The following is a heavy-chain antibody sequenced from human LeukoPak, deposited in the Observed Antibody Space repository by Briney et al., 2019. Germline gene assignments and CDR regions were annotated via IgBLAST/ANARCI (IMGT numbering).Heavy chain of an antibody. V-gene: IGHV3-48*01. J-gene: IGHJ4*02. D-gene: IGHD6-13*01. CDR3: ASEGIAAAGTVDY. CDR2: ISSSSSSTI. CDR1: GFTFSSYS. Sequence: GGSLRLSCAASGFTFSSYSMNWVRQAPGKGLEWVSYISSSSSSTIYYADSVKGRFTISRDNAKNSLYLQMNSLRAEDTAVYYCASEGIAAAGTVDYWGQGTLVTVSS.